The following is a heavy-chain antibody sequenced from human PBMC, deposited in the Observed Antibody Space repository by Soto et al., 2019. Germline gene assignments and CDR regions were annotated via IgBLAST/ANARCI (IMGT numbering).Heavy chain of an antibody. CDR1: GFTFSGYT. CDR2: ISFDGSNK. Sequence: QVQLVESGGDVVQPGRSLRLSCAASGFTFSGYTMHWVRQAPGKGLEWVAGISFDGSNKYYADSVKDRFTISRDNSKNTVYVQMNSVRTEDTAVYYCGRDRRFGXGYNLGFDYWGQGTLVTVSS. V-gene: IGHV3-30*03. J-gene: IGHJ4*02. D-gene: IGHD5-12*01. CDR3: GRDRRFGXGYNLGFDY.